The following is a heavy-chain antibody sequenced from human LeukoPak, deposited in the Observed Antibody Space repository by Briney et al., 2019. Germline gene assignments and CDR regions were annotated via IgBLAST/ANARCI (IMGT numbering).Heavy chain of an antibody. CDR3: AREYCSSTSCLYYFDY. J-gene: IGHJ4*02. CDR1: GGTFSSYA. Sequence: SVKVSCKASGGTFSSYAISWVLQAPGQGLEWMGGIIPIFGTANYAQKFQGRVTITSDESTSTAYMELSSLRSEDTAVYYCAREYCSSTSCLYYFDYWGQGTLVTVSS. D-gene: IGHD2-2*01. CDR2: IIPIFGTA. V-gene: IGHV1-69*01.